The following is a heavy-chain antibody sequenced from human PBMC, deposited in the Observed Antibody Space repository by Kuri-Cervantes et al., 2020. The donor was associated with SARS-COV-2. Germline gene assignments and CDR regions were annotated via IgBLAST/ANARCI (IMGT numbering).Heavy chain of an antibody. V-gene: IGHV3-11*01. CDR1: GFTVSSNY. CDR3: ATDKGWLHLYWFQY. D-gene: IGHD5-24*01. J-gene: IGHJ4*01. CDR2: VSSSGSTI. Sequence: SLKISCEASGFTVSSNYMSWIRQAPGKGLEWVSYVSSSGSTIYYADSVKGRFTISRDNAKNSLYLQMNSLRSEDTAFYYCATDKGWLHLYWFQYWGHGTLVTVSS.